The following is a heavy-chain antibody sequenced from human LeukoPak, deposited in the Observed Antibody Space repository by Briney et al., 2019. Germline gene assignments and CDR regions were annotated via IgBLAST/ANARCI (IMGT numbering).Heavy chain of an antibody. CDR3: AREAGTPSYYYGMDV. D-gene: IGHD3-10*01. CDR1: GFTFSSYW. Sequence: PAGGSLRLSCAASGFTFSSYWMSWVRQAPGKGLEWVAYIKQDGSEKYYVDSVKGRFTISRDNAKNSLYLQMNSLRAEDTAVYYCAREAGTPSYYYGMDVWGQGTTVTVSS. CDR2: IKQDGSEK. V-gene: IGHV3-7*01. J-gene: IGHJ6*02.